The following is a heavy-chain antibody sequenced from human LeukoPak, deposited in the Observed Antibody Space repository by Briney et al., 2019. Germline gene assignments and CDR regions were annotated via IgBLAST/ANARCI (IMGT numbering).Heavy chain of an antibody. CDR3: ARDRESSPWELLLDY. V-gene: IGHV4-38-2*02. Sequence: ETLSLTCAVSGYSLRRGYHWGWIRQPPGKGLEWIGSLPHTSSTYYNPSLKSRVTMSVDKSNNKFSLKLSSVTAADTALYYCARDRESSPWELLLDYWGQGILVTVSS. J-gene: IGHJ4*02. CDR2: LPHTSST. CDR1: GYSLRRGYH. D-gene: IGHD1-26*01.